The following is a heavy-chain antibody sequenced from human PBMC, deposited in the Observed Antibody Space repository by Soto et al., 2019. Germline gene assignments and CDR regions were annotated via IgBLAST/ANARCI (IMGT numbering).Heavy chain of an antibody. CDR1: GYTFTSYA. J-gene: IGHJ4*02. Sequence: QVQLVQSGAEEKKPGASVKVSCKASGYTFTSYAMHWVRQAPGQRLEWMGWINAGNGNTKYSQQFQGRVTITRDPSASTAYMELSSLRSEDTAVYYCARSIVVVTALDYWGQGTLVTVSS. CDR3: ARSIVVVTALDY. CDR2: INAGNGNT. V-gene: IGHV1-3*05. D-gene: IGHD2-21*02.